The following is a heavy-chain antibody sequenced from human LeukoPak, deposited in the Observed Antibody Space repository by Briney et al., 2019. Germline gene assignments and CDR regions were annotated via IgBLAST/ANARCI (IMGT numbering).Heavy chain of an antibody. Sequence: GGSLRLSCAASGFTFSSYAMHWGRQAPGKGLEWLAVISYDGSNKYYADSVKGRFTISRDNSKNTLYLQMNSLRAEDTAVYYCARDRGIQLWTPIFDYWGQGTLVSVSS. J-gene: IGHJ4*02. CDR1: GFTFSSYA. CDR2: ISYDGSNK. CDR3: ARDRGIQLWTPIFDY. V-gene: IGHV3-30*04. D-gene: IGHD5-18*01.